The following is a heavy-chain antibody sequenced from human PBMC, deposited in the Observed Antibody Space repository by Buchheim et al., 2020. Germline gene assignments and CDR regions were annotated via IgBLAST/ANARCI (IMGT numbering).Heavy chain of an antibody. Sequence: EVQLVESGGGLVQPGGSLRLSCAASGFTVSSNYMSWVRQAPGQGLEWVSVIYSGGSTYYADSVKGRFTISRDNSKNTLYLQMNSLRAEDTAVYYCARETYYYDSSGYYRGWFDPWGQGTL. CDR2: IYSGGST. J-gene: IGHJ5*02. CDR3: ARETYYYDSSGYYRGWFDP. CDR1: GFTVSSNY. D-gene: IGHD3-22*01. V-gene: IGHV3-66*01.